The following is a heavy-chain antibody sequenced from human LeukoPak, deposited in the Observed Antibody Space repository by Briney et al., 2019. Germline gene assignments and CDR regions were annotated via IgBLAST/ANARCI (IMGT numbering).Heavy chain of an antibody. J-gene: IGHJ6*02. CDR1: GYSFTGYC. D-gene: IGHD3-10*01. CDR3: ARLIGGGPNYYGMDV. CDR2: IYPGDSDT. Sequence: GESLKISCKVSGYSFTGYCIGWVRRMPGKGLEWMGIIYPGDSDTRYSPSFQGQLTISADRSINTAYLQWSSLKASDTAMYYCARLIGGGPNYYGMDVWGQGTTVTVPS. V-gene: IGHV5-51*01.